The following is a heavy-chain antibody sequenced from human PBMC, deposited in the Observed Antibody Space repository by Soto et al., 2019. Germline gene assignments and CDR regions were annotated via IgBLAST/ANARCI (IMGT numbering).Heavy chain of an antibody. CDR3: AKDLGYFDY. D-gene: IGHD3-16*01. J-gene: IGHJ4*02. Sequence: QVQLVASGGGVVQPGRSLRLSCAASGFTFSSYGMHWVRQAPGKGLEWVAVISYDGSNKYYADSVKGRFTISRDNSKNTLYLQMNSLRAEDTAVYYCAKDLGYFDYRGQGTLVTVSA. CDR2: ISYDGSNK. CDR1: GFTFSSYG. V-gene: IGHV3-30*18.